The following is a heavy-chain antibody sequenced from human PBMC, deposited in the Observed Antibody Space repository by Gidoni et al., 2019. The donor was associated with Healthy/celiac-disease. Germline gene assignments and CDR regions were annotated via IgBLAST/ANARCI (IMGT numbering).Heavy chain of an antibody. D-gene: IGHD6-13*01. CDR3: ARGREYSSSWVTSPFDY. CDR2: LNHSGRP. Sequence: QVQLQQWGAGLLKPSETLSLTCAVYGGSFSGYYWSWIRQPPGKGLEWIGELNHSGRPNYNPSLKSRVTISVDTSKNQFSLKLSSVTAADTAVYYCARGREYSSSWVTSPFDYWGQGTLVTVSS. V-gene: IGHV4-34*01. CDR1: GGSFSGYY. J-gene: IGHJ4*02.